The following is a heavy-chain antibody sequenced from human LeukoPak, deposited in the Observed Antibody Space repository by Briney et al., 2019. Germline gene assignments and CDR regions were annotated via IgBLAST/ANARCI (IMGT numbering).Heavy chain of an antibody. CDR2: ISGSGGST. V-gene: IGHV3-23*01. J-gene: IGHJ5*02. CDR1: GFTFSSYA. D-gene: IGHD2-15*01. CDR3: AKGDVVVVAATPSWFDP. Sequence: PGGSLRLSCAASGFTFSSYAMSWVRQAPGKGLEWVSAISGSGGSTYYADSVKGRFTISRDNSKNTLYLQMNSLRAEDTAVYYYAKGDVVVVAATPSWFDPWGQGTPVTVSS.